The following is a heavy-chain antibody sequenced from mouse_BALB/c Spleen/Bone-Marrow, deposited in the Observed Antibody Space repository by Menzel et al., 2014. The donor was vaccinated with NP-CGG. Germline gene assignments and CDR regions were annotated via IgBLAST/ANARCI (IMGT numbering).Heavy chain of an antibody. J-gene: IGHJ4*01. CDR2: ISNGGGST. CDR1: GFTFSDYY. Sequence: EVQLVESGGGLVQPGGSLKLSCAASGFTFSDYYMYWVRQTPEKRLEWVAYISNGGGSTYYPDTVKGRFTISRGNAKNTLYLQMSRLKSEDTAMYYCARRGWYYAMDYWGQGTSVTVSS. D-gene: IGHD2-3*01. V-gene: IGHV5-12*01. CDR3: ARRGWYYAMDY.